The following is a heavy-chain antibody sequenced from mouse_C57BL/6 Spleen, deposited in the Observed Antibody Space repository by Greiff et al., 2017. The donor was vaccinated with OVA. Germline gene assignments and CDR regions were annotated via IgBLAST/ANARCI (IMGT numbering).Heavy chain of an antibody. V-gene: IGHV1-47*01. Sequence: VQLQQSGAELVKPGASVKMSCKASGYTFTTYPIEWMKQNHGKSLEWIGNFHPYNDDTKYNEKFKGKATLTVEKSSSTVYLELSRLTSDDSAVYYGERGPSYGDGGGAYAMDYWGQGTSVTVSS. D-gene: IGHD2-13*01. CDR2: FHPYNDDT. CDR1: GYTFTTYP. CDR3: ERGPSYGDGGGAYAMDY. J-gene: IGHJ4*01.